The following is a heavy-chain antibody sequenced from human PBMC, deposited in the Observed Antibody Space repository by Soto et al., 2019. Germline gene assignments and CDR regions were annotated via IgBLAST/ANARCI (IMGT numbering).Heavy chain of an antibody. Sequence: ASVKVSCKVSGYTLTELSMHWVRQAPGKGLEWMGGFDPEDGETIYAQKFQGRVTMTEDTSTDTAYMELSSLRSEDTAVYYCATLNYYDSSGIIDYWGQGTLVTVSS. V-gene: IGHV1-24*01. J-gene: IGHJ4*02. CDR2: FDPEDGET. CDR1: GYTLTELS. CDR3: ATLNYYDSSGIIDY. D-gene: IGHD3-22*01.